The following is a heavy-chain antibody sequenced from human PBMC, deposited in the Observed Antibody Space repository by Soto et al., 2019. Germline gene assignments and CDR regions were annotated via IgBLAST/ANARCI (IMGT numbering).Heavy chain of an antibody. CDR1: GYTKTSRA. J-gene: IGHJ5*02. V-gene: IGHV1-18*01. CDR2: ISAYNGNT. CDR3: ARLVGYGSGSYYSAYNWFDP. D-gene: IGHD3-10*01. Sequence: ASAKVTCKAPGYTKTSRAISWVRQATQQGLEWMGWISAYNGNTNYAQKLQGRVTMTTATSTSTAYMELRSLRSDDTAVYYCARLVGYGSGSYYSAYNWFDPWGQGTLVSVSS.